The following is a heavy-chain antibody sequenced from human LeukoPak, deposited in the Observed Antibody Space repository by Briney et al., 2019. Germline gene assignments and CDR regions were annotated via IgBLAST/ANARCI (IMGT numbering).Heavy chain of an antibody. J-gene: IGHJ3*02. CDR3: VRVTYDFWSGYFYAFDI. D-gene: IGHD3-3*01. V-gene: IGHV4-39*07. Sequence: PSETLSLTCTVSGGSISSSSFYWGWIRQPPGKGLEWIGSSSYSGSTYYNPSLKSRVTISVDTSKNQFSLKLGSVTDAATAEYFCVRVTYDFWSGYFYAFDIWGQGTMVTVSS. CDR2: SSYSGST. CDR1: GGSISSSSFY.